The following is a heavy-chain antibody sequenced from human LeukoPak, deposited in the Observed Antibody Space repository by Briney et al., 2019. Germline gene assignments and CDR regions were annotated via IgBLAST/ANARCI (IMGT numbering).Heavy chain of an antibody. CDR3: ARDRSSGWYLVDWFDP. Sequence: ASVKVSCKASGYTFTSYGISWVRQAPGQGLEWIGWISAYNGNTNYAQKLQGRVTMTTDTSTSTAYMELRSLRSDDTAVYYCARDRSSGWYLVDWFDPWGQGTLVTVSS. V-gene: IGHV1-18*01. CDR1: GYTFTSYG. CDR2: ISAYNGNT. D-gene: IGHD6-19*01. J-gene: IGHJ5*02.